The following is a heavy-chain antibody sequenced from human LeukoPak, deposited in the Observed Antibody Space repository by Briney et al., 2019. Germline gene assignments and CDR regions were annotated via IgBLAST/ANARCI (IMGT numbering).Heavy chain of an antibody. CDR3: ARGHSQF. V-gene: IGHV4-34*01. J-gene: IGHJ4*02. Sequence: PSETLSLTCAVYGGSFSGYYWSWIRQPPGKGLEWIGEINHSGSTNYNPSLKSRVTISADTSKNQFSLKRSSVTAADTAVYYCARGHSQFWGQGTLVTVSS. CDR1: GGSFSGYY. CDR2: INHSGST.